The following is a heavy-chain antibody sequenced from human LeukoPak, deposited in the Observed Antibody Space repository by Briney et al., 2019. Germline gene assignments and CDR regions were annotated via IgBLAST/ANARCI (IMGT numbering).Heavy chain of an antibody. V-gene: IGHV4-34*01. J-gene: IGHJ3*02. Sequence: SETLSLTCAVYGGSFSGYYWSWIRQPPGKGLEWIGEINHSGSTNYNPSLKSRVTISVDTSKNQFSLKLSSVTAADTAVYYCARDSYDSSGYYYDSLGTGAFDIWGQGTMVTVSS. D-gene: IGHD3-22*01. CDR2: INHSGST. CDR1: GGSFSGYY. CDR3: ARDSYDSSGYYYDSLGTGAFDI.